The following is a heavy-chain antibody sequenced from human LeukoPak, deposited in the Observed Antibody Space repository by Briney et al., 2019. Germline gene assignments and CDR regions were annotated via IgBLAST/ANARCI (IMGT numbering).Heavy chain of an antibody. CDR3: ARVVAGERYCSSTICPDY. CDR1: GGSFSGYY. CDR2: INHSEST. Sequence: SETLSLTCAVYGGSFSGYYWSWIRQPPGKGLEWIGEINHSESTNYNPSLKSRVTIPVDTSKNQLSLKLCSVHAADTAQCYVARVVAGERYCSSTICPDYWGQGTLVTVSS. J-gene: IGHJ4*02. V-gene: IGHV4-34*01. D-gene: IGHD2-2*01.